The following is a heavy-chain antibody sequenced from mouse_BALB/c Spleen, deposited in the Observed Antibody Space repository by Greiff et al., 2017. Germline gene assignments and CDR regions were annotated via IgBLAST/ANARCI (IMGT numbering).Heavy chain of an antibody. Sequence: QVQLQQSGAELMKPGASVKISCKATGYTFSSYWIEWVKQRPGHGLEWIGEILPGSGSTNYNEKFKGKATFTADTSSNTAYMQLSSLTSEDSAVYYCASGYSSYYFDYWGQGTTLTVSS. J-gene: IGHJ2*01. V-gene: IGHV1-9*01. CDR2: ILPGSGST. CDR1: GYTFSSYW. D-gene: IGHD1-3*01. CDR3: ASGYSSYYFDY.